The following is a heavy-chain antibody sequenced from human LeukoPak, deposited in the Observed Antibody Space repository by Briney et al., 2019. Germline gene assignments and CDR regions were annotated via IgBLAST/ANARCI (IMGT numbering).Heavy chain of an antibody. J-gene: IGHJ4*02. CDR1: GFTFSDHY. V-gene: IGHV3-11*04. D-gene: IGHD2-2*01. CDR3: ARDHCSSTSCYLSAYYFDY. Sequence: GGSLRLSCAASGFTFSDHYMSWIRQAPGKGLEWVSYISSSGKTIYYGDSVKGRFTISRDNAKNTLYLQMNSLRAEDTAVYYCARDHCSSTSCYLSAYYFDYWGQGTLVTVSS. CDR2: ISSSGKTI.